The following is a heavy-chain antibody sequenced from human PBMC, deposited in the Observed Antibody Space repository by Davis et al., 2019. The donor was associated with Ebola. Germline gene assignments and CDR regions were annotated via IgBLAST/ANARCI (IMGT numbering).Heavy chain of an antibody. CDR1: GGSSSVYF. V-gene: IGHV4-34*01. CDR3: VRDMVGGRLAGDAFDI. J-gene: IGHJ3*02. CDR2: INHTGNT. Sequence: SETLSLTCAVFGGSSSVYFWSWIRQPPGKGLEWIGEINHTGNTNYSPSLKSRVTISVDTSNNQFSLTLDSVTAAETAVYYCVRDMVGGRLAGDAFDIWGQGTRVTVSS. D-gene: IGHD3-10*02.